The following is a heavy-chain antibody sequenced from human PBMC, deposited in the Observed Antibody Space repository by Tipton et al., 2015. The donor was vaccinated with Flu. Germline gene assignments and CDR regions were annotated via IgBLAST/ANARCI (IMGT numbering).Heavy chain of an antibody. CDR2: IHPDTGDT. J-gene: IGHJ5*02. Sequence: QSGPEVKNPGASLKVSCRASGYTFTAYYINGVRQAPGQGLEWVGRIHPDTGDTNYAQKFQGRVTMTRDTSITTADMERSGLTSDDTAIYFCAKDHSRYPASGDHPLWYDPWGQGAPVTVS. D-gene: IGHD2-21*02. CDR1: GYTFTAYY. CDR3: AKDHSRYPASGDHPLWYDP. V-gene: IGHV1-2*06.